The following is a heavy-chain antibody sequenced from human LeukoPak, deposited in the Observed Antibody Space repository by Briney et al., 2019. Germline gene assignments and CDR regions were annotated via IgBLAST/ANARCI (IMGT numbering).Heavy chain of an antibody. Sequence: ASLKVSSKASRYSFTSHGISCVRQAPGQGREWRGCIIPYNDYTNYAQNLQSRVTMTTEKTTSTDYMELRSLRSEDTAVYYGSGSIYDYVWGSYRSVVYWGQGTLVTVSS. V-gene: IGHV1-18*01. J-gene: IGHJ4*02. CDR2: IIPYNDYT. CDR1: RYSFTSHG. D-gene: IGHD3-16*02. CDR3: SGSIYDYVWGSYRSVVY.